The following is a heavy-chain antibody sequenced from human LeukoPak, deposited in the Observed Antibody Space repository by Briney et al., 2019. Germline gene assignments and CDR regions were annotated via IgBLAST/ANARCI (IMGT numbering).Heavy chain of an antibody. CDR1: GFTFSSYA. D-gene: IGHD6-19*01. CDR3: ARDGRYSSGWYYYYYYMDV. Sequence: GGSLRLSCAASGFTFSSYAMHWVRQAPGKGLEWVAVISYDGSNKYYADSVEGRFTISRDNSKNTLYLQMNSLRAEDTAVYYCARDGRYSSGWYYYYYYMDVWGKGTTVTVSS. CDR2: ISYDGSNK. V-gene: IGHV3-30*04. J-gene: IGHJ6*03.